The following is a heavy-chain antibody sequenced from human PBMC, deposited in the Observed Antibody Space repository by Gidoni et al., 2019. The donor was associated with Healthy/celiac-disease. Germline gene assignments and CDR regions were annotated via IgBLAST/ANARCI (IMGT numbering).Heavy chain of an antibody. CDR3: AKDSGSYVGGAFDI. J-gene: IGHJ3*02. CDR1: GFTFDDYA. V-gene: IGHV3-9*01. Sequence: EVQLVESGGGLVQPGRSLRLSCAASGFTFDDYAMHWVRQAPGKGLEWVSGISWNSGSIGYADSVKGRFTISRDNAKNSLYLQMNSLRAEDTALYYCAKDSGSYVGGAFDIWGQGTMVTVSS. CDR2: ISWNSGSI. D-gene: IGHD1-26*01.